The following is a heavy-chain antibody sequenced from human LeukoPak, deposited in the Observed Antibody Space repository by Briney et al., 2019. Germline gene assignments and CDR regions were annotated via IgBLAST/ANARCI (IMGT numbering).Heavy chain of an antibody. CDR1: GFTFSSYS. CDR3: ARDRGYDFWSGYYGFDY. CDR2: ISSSSSTI. V-gene: IGHV3-48*02. D-gene: IGHD3-3*01. J-gene: IGHJ4*02. Sequence: GSLRLSCAASGFTFSSYSMNWVRQAPGKGLEWVSYISSSSSTIYYADSVKGRFTISRDNAKNSLYLQMNSLRDEDTAVYYCARDRGYDFWSGYYGFDYWGQGTLVTVSS.